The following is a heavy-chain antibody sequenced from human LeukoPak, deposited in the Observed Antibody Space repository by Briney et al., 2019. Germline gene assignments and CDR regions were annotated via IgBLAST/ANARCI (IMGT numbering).Heavy chain of an antibody. J-gene: IGHJ1*01. CDR3: ARTDSAEYFQH. V-gene: IGHV4-59*01. CDR1: GGSISSYY. D-gene: IGHD2-15*01. Sequence: SETLSLTCTVSGGSISSYYWSWVRQPPGKGLEWIGYIYYSGSTNYNPSLKSRVTISVDTSKNQFSLKLSSVTAADTAVYYCARTDSAEYFQHWGQGTLVTVSS. CDR2: IYYSGST.